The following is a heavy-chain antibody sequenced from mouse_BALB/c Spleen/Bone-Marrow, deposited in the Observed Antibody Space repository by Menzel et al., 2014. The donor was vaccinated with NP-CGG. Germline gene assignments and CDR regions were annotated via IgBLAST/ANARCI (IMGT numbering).Heavy chain of an antibody. J-gene: IGHJ2*01. CDR3: AFGNYDFDY. V-gene: IGHV1-80*01. D-gene: IGHD2-1*01. CDR2: IYPGDGDT. Sequence: VQGVESGAELVRPGSSVKISCKASGYAFSSYWMNWVKQRPGQGLEWIGQIYPGDGDTNYSGKFKGKATLTADESSSTAYMQLSSLTSEDSAVYFCAFGNYDFDYWGQGTALTVSS. CDR1: GYAFSSYW.